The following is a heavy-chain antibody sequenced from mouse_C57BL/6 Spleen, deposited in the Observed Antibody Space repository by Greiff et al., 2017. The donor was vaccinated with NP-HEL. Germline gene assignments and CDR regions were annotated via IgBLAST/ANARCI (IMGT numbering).Heavy chain of an antibody. J-gene: IGHJ2*01. CDR3: ARGGTVVAPSDY. CDR1: GYTFTSYW. V-gene: IGHV1-55*01. D-gene: IGHD1-1*01. Sequence: VQLQQPGAELVKPGASVKMSCKASGYTFTSYWITWVKQRPGQGLEWIGDIYPGSGSTNYNEKFKSKATLTVDTSSSTAYMQLSSLTSEDSAVYYCARGGTVVAPSDYWGQGTTLTVSS. CDR2: IYPGSGST.